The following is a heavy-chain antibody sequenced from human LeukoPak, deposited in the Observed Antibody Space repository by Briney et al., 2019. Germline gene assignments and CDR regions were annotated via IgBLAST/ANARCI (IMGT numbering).Heavy chain of an antibody. D-gene: IGHD4-23*01. J-gene: IGHJ6*02. CDR3: ARGTTVVTPRYYYGMDV. Sequence: SETLSLTCTVSGGSVSNSLYYWSWIRQPPGKGLEWIGEINHSGSTNYNPSLKSRVTISVDTSKNQFSLKLSSVTAADTAVYYCARGTTVVTPRYYYGMDVWGQGTTVTVSS. V-gene: IGHV4-39*07. CDR1: GGSVSNSLYY. CDR2: INHSGST.